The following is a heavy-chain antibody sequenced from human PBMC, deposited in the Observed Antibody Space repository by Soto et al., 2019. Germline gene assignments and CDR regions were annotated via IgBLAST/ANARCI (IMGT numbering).Heavy chain of an antibody. CDR3: AKEAGDH. V-gene: IGHV1-69*01. CDR1: GGTFNTYA. D-gene: IGHD3-10*01. CDR2: IIPIFGIK. Sequence: QMQLVQSGAEVTERGSSVKISCNTSGGTFNTYALTWVRQAPGQGLEWIGGIIPIFGIKNVAQRFQGRVTINADEYLTTAYMEMTSLRSDDTAVDYCAKEAGDHWGQGTLVTVSS. J-gene: IGHJ4*02.